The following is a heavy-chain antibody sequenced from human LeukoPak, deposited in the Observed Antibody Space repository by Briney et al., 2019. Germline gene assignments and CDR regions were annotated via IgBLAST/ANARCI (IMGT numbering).Heavy chain of an antibody. J-gene: IGHJ4*02. Sequence: SETLSLTCAVHGGSFSGYYWSWIRQPPGKGLEWIGEINHSGSTNYNPSLKSRVTISVDTSKNQLSLKLSSVTAADTAVYYCARGEMAPVDYWGQGTLVTVSS. CDR2: INHSGST. V-gene: IGHV4-34*01. CDR3: ARGEMAPVDY. D-gene: IGHD5-24*01. CDR1: GGSFSGYY.